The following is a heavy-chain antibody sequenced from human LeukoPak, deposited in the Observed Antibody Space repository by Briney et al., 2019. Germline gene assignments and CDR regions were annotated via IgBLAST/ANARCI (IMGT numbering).Heavy chain of an antibody. CDR1: GFTFNSYS. Sequence: GGSLRFSCAASGFTFNSYSMNWVRQAPGKGLEWVSSISGSNSYIYYADSMKGRFTISRDNAKNSLYLQMNSLRAEDTAVYYCAKSFHLIVVVIAFDYWGQGTLVTVSS. J-gene: IGHJ4*02. D-gene: IGHD3-22*01. V-gene: IGHV3-21*04. CDR2: ISGSNSYI. CDR3: AKSFHLIVVVIAFDY.